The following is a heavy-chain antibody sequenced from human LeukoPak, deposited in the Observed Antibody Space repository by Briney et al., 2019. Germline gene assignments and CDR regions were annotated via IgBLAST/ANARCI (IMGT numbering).Heavy chain of an antibody. CDR3: ARSLTMVRAYDY. V-gene: IGHV3-74*01. Sequence: GRSLRLSCVASGFIFSSYWMHWVRHAPGKGLVWVSRINTDGSSTSYADSVKGRFTISRDNSKNTVYLQMNSLRTEDTAVYYCARSLTMVRAYDYWGQGTLVTVSS. CDR2: INTDGSST. J-gene: IGHJ4*02. CDR1: GFIFSSYW. D-gene: IGHD3-10*01.